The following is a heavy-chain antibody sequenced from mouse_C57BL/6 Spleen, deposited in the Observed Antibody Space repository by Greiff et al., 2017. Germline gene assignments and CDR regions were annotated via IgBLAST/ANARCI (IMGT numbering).Heavy chain of an antibody. Sequence: VQLQASGAELMKPGASVTLSCKATGYTFTGSWIEWVNQRPGHGLEWIGEIIPGSGSTNYNEKFKGKPTFTADTSSNTAYMQRSSLTTADSAISYCAGGITTVVPWYFEGWGTGTTVTVSS. D-gene: IGHD1-1*01. CDR3: AGGITTVVPWYFEG. CDR2: IIPGSGST. CDR1: GYTFTGSW. V-gene: IGHV1-9*01. J-gene: IGHJ1*03.